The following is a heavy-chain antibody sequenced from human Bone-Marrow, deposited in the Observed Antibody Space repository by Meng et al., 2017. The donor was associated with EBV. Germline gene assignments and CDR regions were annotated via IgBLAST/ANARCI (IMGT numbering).Heavy chain of an antibody. V-gene: IGHV1-69*01. CDR3: ASESGRGFNPDY. CDR2: LIPMSSAQ. Sequence: QVEVWGSGAGVEKRVFSLTVSCWTCGGTFNSGGGRWRRQAPGQGREWRGGLIPMSSAQHYAQKFQGRVTITADESTSTHYMDLSNLRSDDTAMYYCASESGRGFNPDYWGQGTLVTVSS. D-gene: IGHD3-10*01. CDR1: GGTFNSGG. J-gene: IGHJ4*02.